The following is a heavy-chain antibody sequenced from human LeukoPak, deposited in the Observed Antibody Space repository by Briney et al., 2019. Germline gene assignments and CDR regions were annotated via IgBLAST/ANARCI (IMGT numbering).Heavy chain of an antibody. CDR2: FDPEDGET. V-gene: IGHV1-24*01. CDR1: GYTLTELS. J-gene: IGHJ6*03. CDR3: ATAKSIRYYYMDV. Sequence: ASVKVSCKVSGYTLTELSMHWVRQAPGKGLEWMGGFDPEDGETIYAQKFQGRVTVTEDTSTDTAYMELSSLRSEDTAVYYCATAKSIRYYYMDVWGKGTTVTVSS. D-gene: IGHD4/OR15-4a*01.